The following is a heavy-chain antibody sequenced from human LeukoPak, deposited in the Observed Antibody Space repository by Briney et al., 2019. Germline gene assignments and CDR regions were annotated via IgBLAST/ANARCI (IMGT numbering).Heavy chain of an antibody. D-gene: IGHD2-2*02. CDR2: ISGSGGST. J-gene: IGHJ4*02. V-gene: IGHV3-23*01. CDR1: GFSFSSYA. CDR3: AGGECSSTSCYNYFDY. Sequence: GGSLRLSCAASGFSFSSYAMSWIRRAPGKGLEWVSAISGSGGSTCYADSVKGRFTISRDNSKNTLYLQMNSLRAEDTAVYYCAGGECSSTSCYNYFDYWGQGTLVTVSS.